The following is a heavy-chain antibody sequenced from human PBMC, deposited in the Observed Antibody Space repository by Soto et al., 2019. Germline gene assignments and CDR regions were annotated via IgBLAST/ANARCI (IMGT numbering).Heavy chain of an antibody. D-gene: IGHD2-2*01. CDR3: SRGRASTPLRD. CDR2: IYTTGTT. CDR1: GDSMSTGGYY. V-gene: IGHV4-31*02. J-gene: IGHJ4*02. Sequence: QAQLQESGPGLVKPSQTLSLICTVSGDSMSTGGYYWTWIRQHPGKGLEWIGHIYTTGTTYYSPSLKSQVTMSIDKSSNRFSLNLSSVTAADTAVYYCSRGRASTPLRDWGPGALVTVSS.